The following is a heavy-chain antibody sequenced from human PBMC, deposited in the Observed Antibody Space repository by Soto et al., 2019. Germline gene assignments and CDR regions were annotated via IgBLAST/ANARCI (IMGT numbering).Heavy chain of an antibody. D-gene: IGHD4-17*01. CDR2: ISAYNGNT. Sequence: ASVKVSCKASGYTFPSYGISWVRQAPGQGLEWMGWISAYNGNTNYAQKLQGRVTMTTDTSTSTAYMELRSLRSDDTAVYYCARDPLPEMTTTSGGYPKYWGQGALVTVSS. CDR1: GYTFPSYG. V-gene: IGHV1-18*01. J-gene: IGHJ4*02. CDR3: ARDPLPEMTTTSGGYPKY.